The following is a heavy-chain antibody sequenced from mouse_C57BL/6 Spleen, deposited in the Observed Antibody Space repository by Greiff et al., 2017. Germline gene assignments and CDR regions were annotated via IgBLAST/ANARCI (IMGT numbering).Heavy chain of an antibody. Sequence: QVQLQQSGAELAKPGASVKLSCKASGYTFTSYWMHWVKQRPGQGLEWIGYINPSSGYTKYNQKFKDKATLTADKSSSTAYMQRSSLTYEDSAVYDCAGYYGSSYGYFDYWGQGTTLTVSS. CDR2: INPSSGYT. D-gene: IGHD1-1*01. J-gene: IGHJ2*01. V-gene: IGHV1-7*01. CDR3: AGYYGSSYGYFDY. CDR1: GYTFTSYW.